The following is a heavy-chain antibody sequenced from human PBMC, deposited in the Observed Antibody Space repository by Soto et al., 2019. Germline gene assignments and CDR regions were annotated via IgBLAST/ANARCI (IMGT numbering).Heavy chain of an antibody. Sequence: QVQLVESGGGVVQPGRSLRLSCAASGFTFSSYGMHWVRQAPGKGLEGVAVIWYDGSNKYYADSVKGRFTISRDNSKNTPYLQMNSLRAEDTAVYYCARTEVAYCGGDCYWNAFDIWGQGTMVTVSS. V-gene: IGHV3-33*01. CDR1: GFTFSSYG. D-gene: IGHD2-21*02. CDR3: ARTEVAYCGGDCYWNAFDI. CDR2: IWYDGSNK. J-gene: IGHJ3*02.